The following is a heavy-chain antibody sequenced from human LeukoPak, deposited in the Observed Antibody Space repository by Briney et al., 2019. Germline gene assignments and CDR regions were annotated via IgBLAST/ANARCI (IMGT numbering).Heavy chain of an antibody. J-gene: IGHJ4*02. CDR1: GFTFSSYA. CDR3: AKDGMIVVVKGYFDY. Sequence: GGSLRLSCAASGFTFSSYAMSWVRQAPGKGLEWVSAISGSGGSTYYADSVKGRFTISRDNSKNTLYLQMNSLRAEDTAVYYCAKDGMIVVVKGYFDYWGQGTLVTVSS. CDR2: ISGSGGST. V-gene: IGHV3-23*01. D-gene: IGHD3-22*01.